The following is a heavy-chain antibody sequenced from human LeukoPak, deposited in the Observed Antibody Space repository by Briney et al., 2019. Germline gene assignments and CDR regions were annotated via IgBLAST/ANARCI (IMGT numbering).Heavy chain of an antibody. CDR1: GYTFTSYG. Sequence: ASVKVCCKASGYTFTSYGISWVRQAPGQGLEWMGWISAYNGNTNYAQKLQGRVTMTTDTSTSTAYMELRSLRSDDTAVYYCARVLLWFGESPAYFDYWGQGTLVTVSS. CDR2: ISAYNGNT. D-gene: IGHD3-10*01. J-gene: IGHJ4*02. CDR3: ARVLLWFGESPAYFDY. V-gene: IGHV1-18*01.